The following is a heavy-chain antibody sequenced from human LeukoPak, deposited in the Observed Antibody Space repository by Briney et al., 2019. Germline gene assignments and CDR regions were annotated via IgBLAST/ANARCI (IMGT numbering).Heavy chain of an antibody. CDR3: AMLAAGDMYYFDY. Sequence: SETLSLTCTVSGYSINSGYYWGWIRPPPGKGLEWIGTIYHSGTTYYSASLKSRVTISVDTSKNQFSLKLSSVTAADTAVYYCAMLAAGDMYYFDYWGQGTLVTVSS. CDR1: GYSINSGYY. V-gene: IGHV4-38-2*02. CDR2: IYHSGTT. D-gene: IGHD6-13*01. J-gene: IGHJ4*02.